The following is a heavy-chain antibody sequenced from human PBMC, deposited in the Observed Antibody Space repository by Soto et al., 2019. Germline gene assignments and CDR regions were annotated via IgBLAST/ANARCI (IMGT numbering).Heavy chain of an antibody. V-gene: IGHV4-31*03. CDR2: IYYSGST. CDR3: ARAGRLKNPLDY. CDR1: GGSISSGGYY. Sequence: SETLSLTGTVSGGSISSGGYYWSWIRQHPGKGLEWIGYIYYSGSTYYNPSLKSRVTISVDTSKNQFSLKLSSVTAADTAVYYCARAGRLKNPLDYWGQGTLVTVSS. J-gene: IGHJ4*02.